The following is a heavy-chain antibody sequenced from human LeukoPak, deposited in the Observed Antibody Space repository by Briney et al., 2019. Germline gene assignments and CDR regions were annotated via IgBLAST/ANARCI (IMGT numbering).Heavy chain of an antibody. CDR1: GFTFSDYY. CDR2: ISSSGSTL. D-gene: IGHD6-19*01. J-gene: IGHJ4*02. CDR3: ASFSSGWLDENDY. V-gene: IGHV3-11*04. Sequence: GGSLRLSCAASGFTFSDYYMSWLRQAPGKGLEGVSYISSSGSTLYYADSVKGRFTISRDNAKNSLYLQMNSLRAEDTAVYYCASFSSGWLDENDYWGQGTLVTVSS.